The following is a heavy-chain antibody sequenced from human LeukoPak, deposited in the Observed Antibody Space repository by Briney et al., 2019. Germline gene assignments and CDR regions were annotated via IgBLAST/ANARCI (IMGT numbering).Heavy chain of an antibody. CDR1: GYTFTSYD. CDR2: MNPNSGNT. V-gene: IGHV1-8*01. J-gene: IGHJ6*02. D-gene: IGHD2-15*01. CDR3: ASMGYCSGGSCYPYYYYGMDV. Sequence: ASVKVSCKASGYTFTSYDINWVRQVTGQGLEWMGWMNPNSGNTGYAQKFQGRVTMTRNTSISTAYMELSSLRSEDTAVYYCASMGYCSGGSCYPYYYYGMDVWGQGTTVTVSS.